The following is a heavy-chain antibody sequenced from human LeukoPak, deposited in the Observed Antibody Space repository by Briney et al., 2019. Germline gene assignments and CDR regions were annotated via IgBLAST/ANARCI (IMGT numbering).Heavy chain of an antibody. D-gene: IGHD6-13*01. Sequence: GGSLRLSCAASGFTFSSYEMNWVRQAPGKGLEWVSYISSSGSTIYCADSVKGRFTISRDNAKNSLYLQMNSLRAEDTAVYYCARDPKGYSSSGGWFDPWGQGTLVTVSS. V-gene: IGHV3-48*03. CDR3: ARDPKGYSSSGGWFDP. CDR2: ISSSGSTI. J-gene: IGHJ5*02. CDR1: GFTFSSYE.